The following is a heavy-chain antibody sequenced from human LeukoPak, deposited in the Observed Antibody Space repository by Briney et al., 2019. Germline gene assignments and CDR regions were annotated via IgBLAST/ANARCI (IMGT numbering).Heavy chain of an antibody. J-gene: IGHJ1*01. Sequence: GGSLRLSCAASGLPFNNYTMNWVRQTPGKGLQWVANIKTDGSEKYYVDSVKGRFTISRDNAKNSLYLQMNSLRAEDTAVYYCATYSSLNRREFQYWGQGTLLTVSS. V-gene: IGHV3-7*01. CDR2: IKTDGSEK. D-gene: IGHD3-22*01. CDR3: ATYSSLNRREFQY. CDR1: GLPFNNYT.